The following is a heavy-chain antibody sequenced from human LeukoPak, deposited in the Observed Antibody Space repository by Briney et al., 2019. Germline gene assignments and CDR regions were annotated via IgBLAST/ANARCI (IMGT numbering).Heavy chain of an antibody. D-gene: IGHD6-6*01. J-gene: IGHJ6*04. Sequence: GGSLRLSLAPSGFTFDDYAMHWVRQPPGKGLEWVSPISVDGGSTHYADFVKGPFTITRDNSKNSLYLQMNSLRTEENACFYCAKVLRRAARPGYYYGMDVWGEGTTVTVSS. CDR3: AKVLRRAARPGYYYGMDV. CDR2: ISVDGGST. CDR1: GFTFDDYA. V-gene: IGHV3-43*02.